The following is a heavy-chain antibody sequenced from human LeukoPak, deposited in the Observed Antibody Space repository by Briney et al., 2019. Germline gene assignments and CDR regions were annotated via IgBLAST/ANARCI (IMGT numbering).Heavy chain of an antibody. CDR3: ARGRPYDFWSGYYIPIYYGMDV. CDR1: RFTFSSYD. D-gene: IGHD3-3*01. J-gene: IGHJ6*02. Sequence: GGSLRLSCAASRFTFSSYDMHWVRQATGKGLEWDSAIGTAGDTYYPGSVKGRFTISRENAKNSLYLQMNSLRAGDTAVYYCARGRPYDFWSGYYIPIYYGMDVWGQGTTVTVSS. V-gene: IGHV3-13*01. CDR2: IGTAGDT.